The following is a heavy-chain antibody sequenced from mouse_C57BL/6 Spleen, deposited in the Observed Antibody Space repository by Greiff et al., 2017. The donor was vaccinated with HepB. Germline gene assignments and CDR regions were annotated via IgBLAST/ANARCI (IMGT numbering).Heavy chain of an antibody. CDR2: INPSNGGT. J-gene: IGHJ4*01. CDR1: GYTFTSYW. V-gene: IGHV1-53*01. D-gene: IGHD2-4*01. CDR3: ARGDYDYLYAMDY. Sequence: VQLQQPGTELVKPGASVKLSCKASGYTFTSYWMHWVKQRPGQGLEWIGNINPSNGGTNYNEKFKSKATLTVDKSSSTAYMQLSSLTSEDSAVYYCARGDYDYLYAMDYWGQGTSVTVSS.